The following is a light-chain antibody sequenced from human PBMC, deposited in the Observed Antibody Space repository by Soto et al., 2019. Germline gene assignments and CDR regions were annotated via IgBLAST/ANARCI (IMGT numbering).Light chain of an antibody. J-gene: IGKJ2*01. CDR1: QSVSDW. Sequence: DIQMTQSPSTLSASVGDRVTLTCRASQSVSDWLAWYQQKPGKAPKVLIYKASNLASGVPSRFSCSGSGTDLTLTISSLQPDDSATYYCQQYTTVSPYPFGQGTKLQIK. V-gene: IGKV1-5*03. CDR3: QQYTTVSPYP. CDR2: KAS.